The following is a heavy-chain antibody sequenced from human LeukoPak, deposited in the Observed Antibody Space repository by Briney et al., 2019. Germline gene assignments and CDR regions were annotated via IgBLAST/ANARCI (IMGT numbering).Heavy chain of an antibody. CDR1: GYTFTSYY. CDR2: INPSGGST. CDR3: ARDSPDEDFWSGYYLNPPGQYGMDV. V-gene: IGHV1-46*01. Sequence: ASVKVSCKASGYTFTSYYMHWVRQAPGQGLEWMGIINPSGGSTSYAQKFQGRVTMTRDTSTSTVYMELSSLRSEDTAVYYCARDSPDEDFWSGYYLNPPGQYGMDVWGQGTTVTVSS. D-gene: IGHD3-3*01. J-gene: IGHJ6*02.